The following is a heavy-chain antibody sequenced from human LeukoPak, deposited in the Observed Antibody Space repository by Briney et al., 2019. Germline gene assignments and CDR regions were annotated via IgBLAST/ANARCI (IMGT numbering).Heavy chain of an antibody. D-gene: IGHD6-19*01. CDR3: TTAVAGPYYFDS. V-gene: IGHV3-66*01. CDR2: IYSGGST. CDR1: GFTVSSNY. Sequence: GGSLRLSCAASGFTVSSNYMSWVRQAPGKGLEWVSLIYSGGSTYYADSVKGRFTISRDNSKNTLYLQMNSLKTEDTAIYFCTTAVAGPYYFDSWGQGTLVTVSS. J-gene: IGHJ4*02.